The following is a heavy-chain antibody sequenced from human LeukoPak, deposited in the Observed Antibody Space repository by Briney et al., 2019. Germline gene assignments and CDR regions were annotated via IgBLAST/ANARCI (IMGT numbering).Heavy chain of an antibody. Sequence: SQTLSLTCTVSGGSISSGSYYWSWIRQPAGKGLEWIGRIYTSGSTNYNPSLKGRVTISVDTSKNQFSLKLSSVTAADTAVYYCANRLIAVAGTSHFDYWGQGTLVTVSS. V-gene: IGHV4-61*02. D-gene: IGHD6-19*01. CDR2: IYTSGST. J-gene: IGHJ4*02. CDR1: GGSISSGSYY. CDR3: ANRLIAVAGTSHFDY.